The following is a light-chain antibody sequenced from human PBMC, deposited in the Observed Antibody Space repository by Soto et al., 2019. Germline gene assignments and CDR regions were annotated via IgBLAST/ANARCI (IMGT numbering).Light chain of an antibody. CDR2: GVN. CDR3: SSYRTGSVVL. V-gene: IGLV2-14*01. Sequence: QSVLTQPASVSGSPGQSVTISCTGTSSDVGGYNYVSWYQQHPGKAPKLVIYGVNYRPSGVSARFSGSKFQNTASLTISGLQAEDEADYYCSSYRTGSVVLFGGGTNFTVL. J-gene: IGLJ3*02. CDR1: SSDVGGYNY.